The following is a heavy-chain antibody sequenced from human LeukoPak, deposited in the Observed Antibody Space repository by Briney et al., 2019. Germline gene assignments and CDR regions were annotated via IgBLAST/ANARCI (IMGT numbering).Heavy chain of an antibody. D-gene: IGHD2-2*01. Sequence: GGSLRLSCVASGFTFSTYGMSWVRQAPGKGLEWVSAITGSGGSTYYADSVKGRFTISRDNSKNTLYLQINSLRVEDTAVYYCAKDRFGRSSTSCYSLDYWGQGTLVTVSS. CDR1: GFTFSTYG. CDR2: ITGSGGST. V-gene: IGHV3-23*01. CDR3: AKDRFGRSSTSCYSLDY. J-gene: IGHJ4*02.